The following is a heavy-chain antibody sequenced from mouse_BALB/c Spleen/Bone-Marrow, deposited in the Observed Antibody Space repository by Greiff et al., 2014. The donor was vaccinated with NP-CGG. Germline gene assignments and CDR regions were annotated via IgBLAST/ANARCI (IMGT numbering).Heavy chain of an antibody. CDR3: ARDKGRIFFDY. CDR1: GFTFTDYY. Sequence: VQLKESGGGLVQPGGSLRLSCATSGFTFTDYYMNWVRQPPGKALEWSGFIRNKANGYTTEYSASVKSRFTISRDNSQNILYLQRNTLQVDDRASYYCARDKGRIFFDYWGQGTTLTVSS. V-gene: IGHV7-3*02. CDR2: IRNKANGYTT. J-gene: IGHJ2*01.